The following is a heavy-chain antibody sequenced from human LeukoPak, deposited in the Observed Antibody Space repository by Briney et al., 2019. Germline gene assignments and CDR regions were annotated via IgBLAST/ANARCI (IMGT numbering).Heavy chain of an antibody. CDR1: GFTFSSYA. CDR3: AKVLATPYCTNGVCYFDY. Sequence: PGRSLRLSCAASGFTFSSYAMSWVRQAPGKGLEWVSAISGSGGSTYYADSVKGRFTISRDNSKNTLYLQMNSLRAEDTAVYYCAKVLATPYCTNGVCYFDYWGQGTLVTVSS. J-gene: IGHJ4*02. V-gene: IGHV3-23*01. CDR2: ISGSGGST. D-gene: IGHD2-8*01.